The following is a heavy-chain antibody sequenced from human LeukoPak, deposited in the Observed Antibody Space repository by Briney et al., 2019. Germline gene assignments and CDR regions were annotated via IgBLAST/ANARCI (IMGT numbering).Heavy chain of an antibody. CDR1: NGSFSDYY. D-gene: IGHD3-16*02. J-gene: IGHJ4*02. CDR2: INHSGGT. CDR3: ARVSDIMISFGGGISYFDY. Sequence: KTSETLSLTCALYNGSFSDYYWTWIRQPPGKGLEWIGEINHSGGTDYNPSLRSRVTISVDTSKKQFSLQLSSVTAADTGVYYCARVSDIMISFGGGISYFDYWGQGSLVTVSS. V-gene: IGHV4-34*01.